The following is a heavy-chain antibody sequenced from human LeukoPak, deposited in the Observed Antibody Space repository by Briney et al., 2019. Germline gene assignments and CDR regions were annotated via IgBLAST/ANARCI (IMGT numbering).Heavy chain of an antibody. Sequence: GGSLRLSCAASRFNVSSNYMTWVRQAPGKGLEWVSFMYRGGRTYYADSVKGRFTISRDSSKNTLFLQMNSLRAEDTAVYYCARASTLRTGDAHWGQGTLVTVSS. CDR3: ARASTLRTGDAH. V-gene: IGHV3-66*01. CDR1: RFNVSSNY. D-gene: IGHD7-27*01. CDR2: MYRGGRT. J-gene: IGHJ4*02.